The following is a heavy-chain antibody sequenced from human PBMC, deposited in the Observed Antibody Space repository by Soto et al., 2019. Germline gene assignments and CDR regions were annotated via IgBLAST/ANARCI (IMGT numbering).Heavy chain of an antibody. D-gene: IGHD6-13*01. Sequence: LRLSCAASGFSFSDNYMSWARQAPGKGLQWVSYISSSGGTVYYADSVKGRFTISRDNAKNSLYLQMNSLRAEDTAVYYCAKYLAAAGTRPLDYWGQGTLVTVSS. J-gene: IGHJ4*02. CDR2: ISSSGGTV. CDR3: AKYLAAAGTRPLDY. CDR1: GFSFSDNY. V-gene: IGHV3-11*01.